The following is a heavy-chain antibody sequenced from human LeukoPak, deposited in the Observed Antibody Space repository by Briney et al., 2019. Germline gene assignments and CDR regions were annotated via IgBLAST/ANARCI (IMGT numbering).Heavy chain of an antibody. Sequence: SLRLSCAASGFTFDDYAMHWVRQAPGKGLEWVLGISWNSGSIGYADSVKGRFTISRDNAKNTLYLQMNSLRAEDTAVYYCARGHVTGYCRDSWGQGTLVTVSS. CDR3: ARGHVTGYCRDS. CDR2: ISWNSGSI. J-gene: IGHJ4*02. V-gene: IGHV3-9*01. D-gene: IGHD3-9*01. CDR1: GFTFDDYA.